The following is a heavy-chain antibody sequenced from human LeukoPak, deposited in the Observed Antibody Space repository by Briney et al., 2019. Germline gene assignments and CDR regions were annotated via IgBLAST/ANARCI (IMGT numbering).Heavy chain of an antibody. CDR1: GYTFTGYG. CDR2: ISAYNGNT. Sequence: ASVKVSCKASGYTFTGYGISWVRQAPGQGLEWMGWISAYNGNTNYAQKLQGRVTMTTDTSTSTAYMELRSLRSDDTAVYYCARAGRGPHYYDSSGHELGGYWGQGTLVTVSS. D-gene: IGHD3-22*01. CDR3: ARAGRGPHYYDSSGHELGGY. V-gene: IGHV1-18*01. J-gene: IGHJ4*02.